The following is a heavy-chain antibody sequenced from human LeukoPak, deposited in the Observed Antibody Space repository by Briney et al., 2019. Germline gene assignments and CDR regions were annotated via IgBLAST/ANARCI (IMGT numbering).Heavy chain of an antibody. CDR2: MNNDGRVI. J-gene: IGHJ4*02. D-gene: IGHD3-16*01. CDR1: GFTFNTYW. CDR3: AREFEATGFWALDY. V-gene: IGHV3-74*01. Sequence: PGGSLRLSCRVHGFTFNTYWMHWVRHAPGKGLVWVSRMNNDGRVISYADSVKGRFTIAKDNAKNMLYLQMNSLRAEDTAVYYCAREFEATGFWALDYWGEGTLVTASS.